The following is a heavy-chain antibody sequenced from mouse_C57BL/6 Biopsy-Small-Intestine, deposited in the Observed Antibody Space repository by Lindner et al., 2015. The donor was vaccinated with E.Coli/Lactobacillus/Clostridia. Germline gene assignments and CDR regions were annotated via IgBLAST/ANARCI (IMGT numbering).Heavy chain of an antibody. CDR1: GYTFTSHD. D-gene: IGHD2-4*01. V-gene: IGHV1-85*01. CDR2: IYPREGST. J-gene: IGHJ1*03. CDR3: ARWTYDYDEGWYFDV. Sequence: VQLQESGPDLVKPGASVKLSCKASGYTFTSHDINWVKQRPGQGLEWIGWIYPREGSTKYNEKFKGKATLTVDTSSSTANMELHSLTSEDSAVYFCARWTYDYDEGWYFDVWGTGTTATVSS.